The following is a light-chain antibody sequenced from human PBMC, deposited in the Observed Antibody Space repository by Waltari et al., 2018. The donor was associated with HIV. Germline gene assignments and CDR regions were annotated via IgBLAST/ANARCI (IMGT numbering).Light chain of an antibody. V-gene: IGLV1-44*01. CDR1: ISNIGSTT. J-gene: IGLJ2*01. CDR3: AAWEDSLNVL. CDR2: SNK. Sequence: QSVLTHPPSASRTPGHRLTISCSGSISNIGSTTVNWYQQLPGTAPKLLIYSNKPRPAGVPDRFSGSKSGTSASLAISGLQSEDEADYYCAAWEDSLNVLFGGGTKLTVL.